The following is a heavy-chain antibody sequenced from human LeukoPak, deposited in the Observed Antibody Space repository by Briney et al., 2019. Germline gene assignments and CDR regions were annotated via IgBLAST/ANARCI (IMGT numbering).Heavy chain of an antibody. CDR1: GYTLTELS. D-gene: IGHD1-20*01. CDR3: ARDNWNDDPDYYYYGMDV. CDR2: ISAYNGNT. J-gene: IGHJ6*02. Sequence: ASVKVSCKVSGYTLTELSMHWVRQAPGQGLEWMGWISAYNGNTNYAQKLQGRVTMTTDTSTSTAYMELRSLRSDDTAVYYCARDNWNDDPDYYYYGMDVWGQGTTVTVSS. V-gene: IGHV1-18*01.